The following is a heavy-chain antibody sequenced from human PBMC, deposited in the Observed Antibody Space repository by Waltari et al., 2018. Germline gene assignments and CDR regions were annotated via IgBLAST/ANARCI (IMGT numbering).Heavy chain of an antibody. CDR2: IYTSGST. J-gene: IGHJ6*03. V-gene: IGHV4-4*07. CDR3: AREVGELYYYYMDV. Sequence: QVQLQESGPRLVKPSETLSLTCTVSGGSISSYYWSWIRQPAGKGLEWIGRIYTSGSTNDNPALKSRVTMSVDTSKNQFSLKLSSVTAADTAVYYCAREVGELYYYYMDVWGKGTTVTISS. D-gene: IGHD3-16*01. CDR1: GGSISSYY.